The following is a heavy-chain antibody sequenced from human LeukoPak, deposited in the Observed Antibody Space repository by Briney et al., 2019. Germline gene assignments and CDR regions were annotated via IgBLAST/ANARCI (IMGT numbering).Heavy chain of an antibody. V-gene: IGHV1-69*06. D-gene: IGHD3-9*01. J-gene: IGHJ6*04. CDR3: ARPYYDILTGYYPIYYGMDV. CDR1: GGTFSSYA. CDR2: IIPIFGTA. Sequence: GASVKVSCKASGGTFSSYAISWVRQAPGQGLEWMGGIIPIFGTANYAQKFQGRVTITADKSTSTAYMELSSLRSEDTAVYCCARPYYDILTGYYPIYYGMDVWGKGTTVTVSS.